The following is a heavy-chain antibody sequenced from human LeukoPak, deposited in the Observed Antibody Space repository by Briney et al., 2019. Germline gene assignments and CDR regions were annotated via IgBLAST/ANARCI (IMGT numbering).Heavy chain of an antibody. CDR3: ASLTGYYEPRFDY. Sequence: SETLPLTCTVSGGSIRSHYWSWIRQPPGKGLEWIGYIYYTGSTNYNPSLKSRITISIDTSKNQFSLNLSSVTAADTAVYYCASLTGYYEPRFDYWGQGTLVTVSS. V-gene: IGHV4-59*11. CDR1: GGSIRSHY. J-gene: IGHJ4*02. D-gene: IGHD3-9*01. CDR2: IYYTGST.